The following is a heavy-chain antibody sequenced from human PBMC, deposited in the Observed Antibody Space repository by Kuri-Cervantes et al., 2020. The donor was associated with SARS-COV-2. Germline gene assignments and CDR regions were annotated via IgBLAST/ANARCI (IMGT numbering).Heavy chain of an antibody. CDR1: GGSFSGYY. J-gene: IGHJ4*02. CDR3: ARFGSKYTSLSLFDS. CDR2: INHSGST. D-gene: IGHD2-2*01. V-gene: IGHV4-34*01. Sequence: SETLSLTCAVYGGSFSGYYWSWIRQPPGKGLEWIGEINHSGSTNYNPSLKSRVTISVDTSKNQFSLKLSSVTAADTAVYFCARFGSKYTSLSLFDSWGQGTLVTVSS.